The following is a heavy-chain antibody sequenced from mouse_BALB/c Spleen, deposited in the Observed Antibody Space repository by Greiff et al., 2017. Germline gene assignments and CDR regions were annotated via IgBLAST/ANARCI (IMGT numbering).Heavy chain of an antibody. CDR2: INSNGGST. CDR3: ARATGTYFDV. V-gene: IGHV5-6-3*01. D-gene: IGHD4-1*02. J-gene: IGHJ1*01. CDR1: GFTFSSYG. Sequence: DVMLVESGGGLVQPGGSLKLSCAASGFTFSSYGMSWVRQTPDKRLELVATINSNGGSTYYPDSVKGRFTISRDNAKNTLYLQMSSLKSEDTAMYYCARATGTYFDVWGAGTTVTVSS.